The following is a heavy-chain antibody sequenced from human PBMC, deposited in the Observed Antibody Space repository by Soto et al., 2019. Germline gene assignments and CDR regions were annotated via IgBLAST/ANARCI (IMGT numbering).Heavy chain of an antibody. Sequence: EVQLLESGGGLVQPGGSLRLSCAASGFTFSSYDMSWARQVPGKGLEWVSTISGAGGSTYYADSVKGRFTISRDNSMNTLYLKMNSLRAEDTAVYYCVYRTGFDYWGQGTLVTVSS. J-gene: IGHJ4*02. V-gene: IGHV3-23*01. CDR1: GFTFSSYD. CDR2: ISGAGGST. D-gene: IGHD2-2*01. CDR3: VYRTGFDY.